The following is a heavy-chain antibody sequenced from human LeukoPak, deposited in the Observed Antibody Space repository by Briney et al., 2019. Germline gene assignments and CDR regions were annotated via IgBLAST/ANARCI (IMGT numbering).Heavy chain of an antibody. Sequence: PGGSLRLSCAASGFTFRSYAMTWVRQAPGKGLEWVANIKQDGSEKYYVDSVKGRFTISRDNAKNSLYLQMNSLRAEDTAVYYCARDALRGQGTLVTVSS. CDR2: IKQDGSEK. CDR1: GFTFRSYA. V-gene: IGHV3-7*01. CDR3: ARDAL. J-gene: IGHJ4*02.